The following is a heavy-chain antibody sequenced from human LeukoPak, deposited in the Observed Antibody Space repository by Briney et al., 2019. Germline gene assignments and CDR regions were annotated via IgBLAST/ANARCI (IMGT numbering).Heavy chain of an antibody. J-gene: IGHJ4*02. CDR1: GFTFDDYG. V-gene: IGHV3-20*04. CDR3: ARDSGSSWSNNYYFGY. D-gene: IGHD6-13*01. CDR2: INWNGGST. Sequence: GGSLRLSCAASGFTFDDYGMSWVRQAPGKGLEWVSGINWNGGSTGYADSVKGRFTISRDNAKNSLYLQMNSLRAEDTALYYCARDSGSSWSNNYYFGYWGQGTLVTVSS.